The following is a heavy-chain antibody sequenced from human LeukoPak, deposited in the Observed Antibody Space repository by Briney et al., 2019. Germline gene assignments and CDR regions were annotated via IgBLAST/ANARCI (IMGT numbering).Heavy chain of an antibody. CDR2: ISYDGSNK. V-gene: IGHV3-30*01. J-gene: IGHJ4*02. CDR1: GFIFSSYA. CDR3: VREGKDPYGDPVFYFDY. Sequence: GRSLRLSCAASGFIFSSYAMHWVRQAPGKGLEWVAVISYDGSNKYYADSVKGRFTISRDNSKNTLYLQMNSLRAEDTAVYYCVREGKDPYGDPVFYFDYWGQGTLVTVSS. D-gene: IGHD4-17*01.